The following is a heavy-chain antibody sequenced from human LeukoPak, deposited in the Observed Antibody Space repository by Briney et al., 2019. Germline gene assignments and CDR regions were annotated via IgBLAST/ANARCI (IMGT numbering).Heavy chain of an antibody. CDR3: ARDIRYCSSTSCQGYDY. CDR2: IKSSGGNT. Sequence: GGSLRLSCAASGFTFSSYAMSWVRQAPGKGLEWVSGIKSSGGNTYYVDSVKGRFTISRDNSKNTLYLQMNSLRAGDTAVYYCARDIRYCSSTSCQGYDYWGQGTLVTVSS. V-gene: IGHV3-23*01. D-gene: IGHD2-2*01. J-gene: IGHJ4*02. CDR1: GFTFSSYA.